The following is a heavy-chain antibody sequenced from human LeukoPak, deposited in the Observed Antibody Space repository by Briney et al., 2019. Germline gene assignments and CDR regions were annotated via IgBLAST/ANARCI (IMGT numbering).Heavy chain of an antibody. V-gene: IGHV3-23*01. Sequence: GGSLRLSCAASGFTFSSYGMSWVRQVPGKGLEWVSGISGSGGSTYYADSVKGRFTISRDNSKNTLYLQMNSLRAEDTAVYYCARPDSDILTGFDYWGQGTLVTVSS. J-gene: IGHJ4*02. CDR2: ISGSGGST. CDR1: GFTFSSYG. D-gene: IGHD3-9*01. CDR3: ARPDSDILTGFDY.